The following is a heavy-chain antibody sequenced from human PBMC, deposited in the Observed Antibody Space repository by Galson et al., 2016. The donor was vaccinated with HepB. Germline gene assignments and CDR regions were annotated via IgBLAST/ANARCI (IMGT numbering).Heavy chain of an antibody. CDR2: IHYGGST. CDR3: VRGEAGSYGRD. Sequence: ETLSLTCSVSGGPSSGTPYFWGWIRQPPGKGLEWIGSIHYGGSTYYSPSLQSRVTISLDMSKTHFSLRLTSVTAADTATYYCVRGEAGSYGRDWGRGTLVTVSS. D-gene: IGHD1-26*01. V-gene: IGHV4-39*02. CDR1: GGPSSGTPYF. J-gene: IGHJ4*02.